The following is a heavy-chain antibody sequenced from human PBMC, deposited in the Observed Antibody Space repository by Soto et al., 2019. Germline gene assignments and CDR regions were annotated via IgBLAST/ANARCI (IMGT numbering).Heavy chain of an antibody. Sequence: QVQLQESGPGLVKPSETLSLTCTVSGGSISSYYWSWIRQPPGKGLEWIGYIYYSGSTNYNPSLNSRVPISVDPPKNQFSLKLSSVTAADTAVYYCARRYSSAFDIWGQGTMVTVSS. CDR3: ARRYSSAFDI. CDR2: IYYSGST. D-gene: IGHD6-13*01. V-gene: IGHV4-59*08. CDR1: GGSISSYY. J-gene: IGHJ3*02.